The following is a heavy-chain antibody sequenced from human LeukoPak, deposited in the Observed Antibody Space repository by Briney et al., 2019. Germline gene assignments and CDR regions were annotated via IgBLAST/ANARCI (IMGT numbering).Heavy chain of an antibody. J-gene: IGHJ4*02. CDR1: GGSISSSSYY. CDR3: ARCVAVAAKYYFDY. D-gene: IGHD6-13*01. V-gene: IGHV4-39*01. Sequence: PSETLSLTCTVSGGSISSSSYYWGWIRQPPGKGLEWIGSIYYSGSTYYNPPLKSRVTISVDTSKNQFSLKVNSVTAADTAVYYCARCVAVAAKYYFDYWGQGTLVTISS. CDR2: IYYSGST.